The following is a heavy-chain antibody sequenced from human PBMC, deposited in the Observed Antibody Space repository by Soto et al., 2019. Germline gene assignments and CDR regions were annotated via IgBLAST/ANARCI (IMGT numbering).Heavy chain of an antibody. CDR2: VYYSGST. V-gene: IGHV4-59*01. CDR3: VREGDWFGKTYFDT. J-gene: IGHJ4*02. CDR1: GASMTSSH. Sequence: SSETLSLTCTVSGASMTSSHWSWIRQPPGKELEWIGYVYYSGSTNYNRPLKGRVTISLDTSKNLFSLNLKSVTAADAAVYFCVREGDWFGKTYFDTWGQGVPVTVS. D-gene: IGHD3-10*01.